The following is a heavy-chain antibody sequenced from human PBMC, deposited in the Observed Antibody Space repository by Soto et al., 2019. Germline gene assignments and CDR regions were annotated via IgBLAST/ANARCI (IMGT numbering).Heavy chain of an antibody. Sequence: GGSLRLSCAASGFTFSSYAMSWVRQAPGKGLEWVSYISSSSSYIYYADSVKGRFTISRDNAKNSLYLQMNSLRAEDTAVYYCARDPPLGYSSSWYGSNYCGQGTLVTVS. D-gene: IGHD6-13*01. V-gene: IGHV3-21*05. CDR3: ARDPPLGYSSSWYGSNY. CDR2: ISSSSSYI. J-gene: IGHJ4*02. CDR1: GFTFSSYA.